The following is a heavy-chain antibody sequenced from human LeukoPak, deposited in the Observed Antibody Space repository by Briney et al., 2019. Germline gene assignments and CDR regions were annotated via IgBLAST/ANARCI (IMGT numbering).Heavy chain of an antibody. CDR1: GGSISSDGYY. Sequence: PSETLSLTCTVSGGSISSDGYYWNWIRQPPGKGLEWIGYIYYSGSTYYNPSLKSRVTISVDTSKNQFSLRLSSVTAADTAVYYCARASSYYDFWSGLNWFDPWGQGTLVTVSS. V-gene: IGHV4-30-4*08. CDR2: IYYSGST. CDR3: ARASSYYDFWSGLNWFDP. J-gene: IGHJ5*02. D-gene: IGHD3-3*01.